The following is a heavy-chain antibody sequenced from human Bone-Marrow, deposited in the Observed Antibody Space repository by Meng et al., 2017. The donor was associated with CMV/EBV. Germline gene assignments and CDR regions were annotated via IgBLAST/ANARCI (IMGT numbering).Heavy chain of an antibody. CDR1: AFTFSTYA. D-gene: IGHD3-22*01. V-gene: IGHV3-23*01. J-gene: IGHJ6*02. CDR2: ISGSGGTI. CDR3: AKDLGDYDMSGCYRDYCGMDV. Sequence: GGSLRLSCAASAFTFSTYAMNWVRQAPGKGLEWVATISGSGGTIYYAGSVKGRFTISRDNSKNTVYLQMSSLTAEDTAVYYCAKDLGDYDMSGCYRDYCGMDVWGQGTTVTVSS.